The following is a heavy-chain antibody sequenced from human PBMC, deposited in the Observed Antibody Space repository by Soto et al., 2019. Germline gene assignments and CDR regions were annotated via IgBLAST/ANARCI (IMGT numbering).Heavy chain of an antibody. Sequence: EVQLVESGGGLVQPGGSLRLSCAASGFTFSSYSMNWVRQAPGKGLEWVSYISSSSSTIYYADSVKGRFTISRDNAKNSLYLQMNSLRAEDTAVYYCARERGYSGYDSVPVDIWGQGTMVTVSS. J-gene: IGHJ3*02. D-gene: IGHD5-12*01. CDR3: ARERGYSGYDSVPVDI. CDR2: ISSSSSTI. CDR1: GFTFSSYS. V-gene: IGHV3-48*01.